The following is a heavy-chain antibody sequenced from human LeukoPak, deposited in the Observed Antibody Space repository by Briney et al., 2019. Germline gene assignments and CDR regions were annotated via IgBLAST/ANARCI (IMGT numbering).Heavy chain of an antibody. Sequence: PSETLSLTCTVSGGSISSGSYYWSWIRQPAGKGLEWIGRIYTSGSTNYNPSLKSRVTISVDTSKNQFSLKLSSVTAADTAVYYCARERLPSRYYFDYWGQGTLVTVSS. D-gene: IGHD2-21*01. V-gene: IGHV4-61*02. CDR2: IYTSGST. J-gene: IGHJ4*02. CDR1: GGSISSGSYY. CDR3: ARERLPSRYYFDY.